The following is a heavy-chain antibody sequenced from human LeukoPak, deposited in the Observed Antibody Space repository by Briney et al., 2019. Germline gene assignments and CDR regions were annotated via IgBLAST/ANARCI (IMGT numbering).Heavy chain of an antibody. V-gene: IGHV3-21*01. CDR2: ISSSSSYI. D-gene: IGHD3-3*01. CDR1: GFTFSSYS. Sequence: PGGSLRLSCVASGFTFSSYSMNWVRQAPGKGLEWVSSISSSSSYIYYADSVKGRFTISRDNAKNSLYLQMNSLRAEDTAVYYCANNYYDFWSGYCAYWGQGTLVTVSS. CDR3: ANNYYDFWSGYCAY. J-gene: IGHJ4*02.